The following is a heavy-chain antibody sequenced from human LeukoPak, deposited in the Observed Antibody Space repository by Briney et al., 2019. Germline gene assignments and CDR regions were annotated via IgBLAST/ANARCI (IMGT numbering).Heavy chain of an antibody. CDR2: IYYSGST. D-gene: IGHD4-11*01. CDR1: GGSISSSSYY. J-gene: IGHJ4*02. CDR3: ARFSTVTHHFDY. V-gene: IGHV4-39*01. Sequence: PSETLSLTCTVSGGSISSSSYYWGWIRQPPGKGLEWIGSIYYSGSTYYNPSLKSRVTISVDTSKNQFSLKLSSVTAADTAVYYCARFSTVTHHFDYWGQGTLVTVSS.